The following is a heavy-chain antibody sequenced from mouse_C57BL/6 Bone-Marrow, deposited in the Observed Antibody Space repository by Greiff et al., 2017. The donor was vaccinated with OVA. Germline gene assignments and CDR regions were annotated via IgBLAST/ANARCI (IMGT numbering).Heavy chain of an antibody. Sequence: VQLQQSGPELVKPGASVKISCKASGYAFSSSWMNWVKQRPGKGLEWIGRIYPGDGDTNYNGKFEGKATLTADKSSSTAYMQLSSLTSEDSAVYFCARRGTWGQGTLVTVSA. J-gene: IGHJ3*01. V-gene: IGHV1-82*01. CDR1: GYAFSSSW. CDR3: ARRGT. CDR2: IYPGDGDT.